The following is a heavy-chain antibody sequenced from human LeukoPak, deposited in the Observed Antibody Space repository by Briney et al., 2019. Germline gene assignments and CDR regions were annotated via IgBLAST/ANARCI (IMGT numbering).Heavy chain of an antibody. V-gene: IGHV3-48*04. CDR3: ARGSGWSKIIFDY. Sequence: GGSLRLSCAASGFTFSSYSMNWVRQAPGKGLEWVSYISSSSSTIYYADSVKGRFTISRDNAKNPLYLQMNSLRAEDTAVYYCARGSGWSKIIFDYWGQGTLVTVSS. CDR1: GFTFSSYS. D-gene: IGHD6-19*01. CDR2: ISSSSSTI. J-gene: IGHJ4*02.